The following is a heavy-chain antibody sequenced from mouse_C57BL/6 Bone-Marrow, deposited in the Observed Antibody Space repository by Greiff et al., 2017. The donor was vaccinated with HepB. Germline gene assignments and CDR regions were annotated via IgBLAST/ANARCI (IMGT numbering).Heavy chain of an antibody. CDR2: IYPGDGET. CDR3: ARSPIGYYGSSDAMDY. Sequence: QVQLQQSGPELVKPGDSVKISCKASGYAFSSSWMNWVKQRPGKGLEWIGRIYPGDGETNYNGKFKGKATLTADKSSSTSYMQLSSLTSEDSAVYFCARSPIGYYGSSDAMDYWGQGTSVTVSS. D-gene: IGHD1-1*01. CDR1: GYAFSSSW. V-gene: IGHV1-82*01. J-gene: IGHJ4*01.